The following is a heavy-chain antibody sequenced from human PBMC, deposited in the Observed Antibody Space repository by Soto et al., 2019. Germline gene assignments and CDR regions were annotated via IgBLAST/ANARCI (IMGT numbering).Heavy chain of an antibody. J-gene: IGHJ6*02. CDR3: ARDKDIEYSNDYGMDV. D-gene: IGHD4-4*01. Sequence: SLRLSCEASGFSFSSYSMSWVRQSPVKGLELISYITGISNTIYYADSVKGRFTISRDNAKNSLYLQMNSLRDEDTAVYFCARDKDIEYSNDYGMDVGGQGTTVTVYS. V-gene: IGHV3-48*02. CDR1: GFSFSSYS. CDR2: ITGISNTI.